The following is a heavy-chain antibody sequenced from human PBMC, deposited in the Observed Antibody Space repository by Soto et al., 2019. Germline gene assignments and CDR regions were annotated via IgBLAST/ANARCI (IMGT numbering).Heavy chain of an antibody. V-gene: IGHV1-18*01. Sequence: QVQLVQSGGEVKKPGASVKVSCKASGYTFSSYHISWVRQAPGQGLEWMGWISAYNGNTNYAQKLQGRVTMTTNPTTSTPYLQLRSLQYDDTPDYYCARDGPLDDFWGQGTLVPL. CDR2: ISAYNGNT. J-gene: IGHJ4*02. CDR3: ARDGPLDDF. CDR1: GYTFSSYH.